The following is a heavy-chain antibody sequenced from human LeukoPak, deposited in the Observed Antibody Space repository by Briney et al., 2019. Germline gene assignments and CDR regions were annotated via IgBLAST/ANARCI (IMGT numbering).Heavy chain of an antibody. D-gene: IGHD2-2*01. CDR2: IDPNSGGT. CDR1: GYTFTDYY. V-gene: IGHV1-2*02. Sequence: ASVKVSCKASGYTFTDYYMHWVRQAPGQGLEWMGWIDPNSGGTNYAQKFQGRVTMTRDTSISTAYMDLSRLKSDDTAVYYCARSRCGSTGCQPFAAFDIWGQGTLVTVSS. CDR3: ARSRCGSTGCQPFAAFDI. J-gene: IGHJ3*02.